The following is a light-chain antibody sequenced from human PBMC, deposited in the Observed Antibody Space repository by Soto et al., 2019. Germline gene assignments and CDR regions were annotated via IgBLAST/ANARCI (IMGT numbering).Light chain of an antibody. CDR2: EVS. CDR3: SSYTPSSTQV. J-gene: IGLJ3*02. Sequence: QSALTQPASVSGSPGQSITISCTGTSSDVGYYNYVSWYQHHPGKVPKLMIYEVSNRPSGVSNRFSGSKSGNTASLTISGLQAEDEADYYCSSYTPSSTQVFGGGTTLHVL. V-gene: IGLV2-14*01. CDR1: SSDVGYYNY.